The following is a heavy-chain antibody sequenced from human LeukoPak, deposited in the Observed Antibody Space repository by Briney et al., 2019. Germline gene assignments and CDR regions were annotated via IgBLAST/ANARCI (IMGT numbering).Heavy chain of an antibody. Sequence: ASVNFSCKASGYTFTGYFMHWVRQAPGQGLEWMGWINPNSGGTYYAQKFQGRVTMTRDTSISTAYMELSRLRSDDTAVYYCASSIVYCSSTSCYFNWGQGTLVTVSS. J-gene: IGHJ4*02. V-gene: IGHV1-2*02. CDR3: ASSIVYCSSTSCYFN. CDR1: GYTFTGYF. CDR2: INPNSGGT. D-gene: IGHD2-2*01.